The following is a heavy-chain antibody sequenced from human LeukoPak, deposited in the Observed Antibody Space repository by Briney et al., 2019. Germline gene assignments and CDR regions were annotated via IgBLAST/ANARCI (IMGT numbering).Heavy chain of an antibody. J-gene: IGHJ4*02. CDR3: ARLVGWPYRYYYDY. V-gene: IGHV4-39*01. CDR2: VYYTGST. CDR1: GASTSSNNYY. Sequence: SETLSLTCTVSGASTSSNNYYWGWIRQPPGKGLEWLGNVYYTGSTHDNPSLKSRVTISVDTSKNQFSLKLTSVTATDTAVYYCARLVGWPYRYYYDYWGQGTLITVSS. D-gene: IGHD2-15*01.